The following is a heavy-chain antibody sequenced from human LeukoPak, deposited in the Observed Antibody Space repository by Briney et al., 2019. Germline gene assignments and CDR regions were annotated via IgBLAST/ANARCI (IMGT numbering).Heavy chain of an antibody. CDR1: GGSISSYY. CDR3: ARSYTSPGDLPDLLGAFDI. Sequence: SETLSLTCTVSGGSISSYYWSWIRQPPGKGLEWIGYIYTSGSTNYNPSLKSRVAISVDTSKNQFSLKLSSVTAADTAVYYCARSYTSPGDLPDLLGAFDIWGQGTMVTVSS. CDR2: IYTSGST. V-gene: IGHV4-4*09. J-gene: IGHJ3*02. D-gene: IGHD3-10*01.